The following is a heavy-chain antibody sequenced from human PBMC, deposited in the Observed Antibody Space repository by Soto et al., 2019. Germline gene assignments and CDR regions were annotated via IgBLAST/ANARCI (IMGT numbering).Heavy chain of an antibody. D-gene: IGHD5-12*01. V-gene: IGHV1-18*01. J-gene: IGHJ4*02. CDR2: ISAYNGNT. CDR1: GYTFTSYG. Sequence: QVQLVQSGAEVKKPGASVKVSCKASGYTFTSYGISWVRQAPGQGLEWMGWISAYNGNTNYAQKLQGRVTMTTDTSPSTAYMERRSLRSDDTAVYYCARDGRWLQFRSHLPLDYWGQGTLVTVSS. CDR3: ARDGRWLQFRSHLPLDY.